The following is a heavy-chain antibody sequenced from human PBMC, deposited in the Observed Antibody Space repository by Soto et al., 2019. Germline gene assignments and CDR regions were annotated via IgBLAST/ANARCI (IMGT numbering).Heavy chain of an antibody. CDR1: GAALNSGNYY. V-gene: IGHV4-31*03. CDR2: IYVTGAV. D-gene: IGHD2-21*01. Sequence: SETLSLSCIVSGAALNSGNYYWSWIRQVPGKGLEWIGHIYVTGAVDYNPSLRDRITISQDTSERQFSLNLRLVTAADTAVYYCARLRIATNNYKWFDPWGQGTPVTVSS. J-gene: IGHJ5*02. CDR3: ARLRIATNNYKWFDP.